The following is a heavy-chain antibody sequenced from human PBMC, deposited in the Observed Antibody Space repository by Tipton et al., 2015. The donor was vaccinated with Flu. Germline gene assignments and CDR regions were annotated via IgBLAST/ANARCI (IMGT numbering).Heavy chain of an antibody. V-gene: IGHV3-13*01. CDR3: TKARRAWSRDAFDI. Sequence: SLRLSCAASGFDSAFDFSSYDIHWVRQVTGKGLEWVSFIGTLGDTLYAASVKGRFTASRDNDKKSSSLQADGLNAGDTALYYCTKARRAWSRDAFDIWGQGTMATVSS. D-gene: IGHD2-15*01. CDR1: GFDSAFDFSSYD. J-gene: IGHJ3*02. CDR2: IGTLGDT.